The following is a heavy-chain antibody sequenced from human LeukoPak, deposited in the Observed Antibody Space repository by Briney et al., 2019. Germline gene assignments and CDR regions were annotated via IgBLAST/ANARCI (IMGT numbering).Heavy chain of an antibody. Sequence: AGGSLRLSCAASGLTFRNYAMSWVRQAPGKGLEWVSVICANDGNTYYADAVKGRFTISRDNSKDTLYLQMNSLRAEDTAVYYCAKVSSSIQLDYWGQGTLVTVSS. J-gene: IGHJ4*02. V-gene: IGHV3-23*01. CDR2: ICANDGNT. CDR3: AKVSSSIQLDY. D-gene: IGHD6-6*01. CDR1: GLTFRNYA.